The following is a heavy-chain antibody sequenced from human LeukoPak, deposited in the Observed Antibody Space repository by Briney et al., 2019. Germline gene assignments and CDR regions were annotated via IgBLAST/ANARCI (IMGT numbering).Heavy chain of an antibody. J-gene: IGHJ3*02. D-gene: IGHD2-15*01. CDR3: ARDRGYCSGGSCYSDAFDI. CDR2: IKQDGSET. CDR1: GFTFSNYW. Sequence: GGSLRLSCAASGFTFSNYWMNWVRQAPGKGLECLANIKQDGSETYYADSVKGRFTISRDNAKNSLYLQMNSLRAEDTAVYYCARDRGYCSGGSCYSDAFDIWGQGTMVTVSS. V-gene: IGHV3-7*01.